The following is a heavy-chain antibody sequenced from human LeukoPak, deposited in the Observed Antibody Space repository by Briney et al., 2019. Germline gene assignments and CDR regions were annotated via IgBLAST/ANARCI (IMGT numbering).Heavy chain of an antibody. CDR3: ARGAAIFGVVMPYYYYYYMDV. CDR1: GGSFSGYY. V-gene: IGHV4-34*01. J-gene: IGHJ6*03. Sequence: SETLSLTCAVYGGSFSGYYWSWIRQPPGKGLEWIGEINRSGSTNYNPSLKSRVTISVDTSKNQFSLKLSSVTAADTAVYYCARGAAIFGVVMPYYYYYYMDVWGKGTTVTVSS. CDR2: INRSGST. D-gene: IGHD3-3*01.